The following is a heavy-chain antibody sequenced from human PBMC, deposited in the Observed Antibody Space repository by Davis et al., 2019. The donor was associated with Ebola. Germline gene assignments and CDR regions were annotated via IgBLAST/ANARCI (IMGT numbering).Heavy chain of an antibody. J-gene: IGHJ4*02. V-gene: IGHV3-23*01. D-gene: IGHD2-15*01. CDR2: ISGGGVST. CDR3: AIPDCSGANCYSVYIKN. Sequence: GESLKISCAASGFSFNSNAMSWVRQAPGKGLEWVSAISGGGVSTYQADSVKGRFIISRDNSKNTLHLQMNSLRAEDTAVYYCAIPDCSGANCYSVYIKNWGQGTLVTVSS. CDR1: GFSFNSNA.